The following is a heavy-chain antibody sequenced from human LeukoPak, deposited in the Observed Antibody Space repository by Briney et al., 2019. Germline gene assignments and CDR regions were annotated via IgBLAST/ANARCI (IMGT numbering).Heavy chain of an antibody. V-gene: IGHV4-59*08. CDR2: IYYSGST. J-gene: IGHJ4*02. D-gene: IGHD3-10*01. Sequence: SETLSLTCTVSGGSISSYYWSWIRQPPGKGLECIGYIYYSGSTNYNPSLKSRVTISVDTSKNQFSLKLSSVTAADTAVYYCARLGGRGSYYFDYWGQGTLVTVSS. CDR1: GGSISSYY. CDR3: ARLGGRGSYYFDY.